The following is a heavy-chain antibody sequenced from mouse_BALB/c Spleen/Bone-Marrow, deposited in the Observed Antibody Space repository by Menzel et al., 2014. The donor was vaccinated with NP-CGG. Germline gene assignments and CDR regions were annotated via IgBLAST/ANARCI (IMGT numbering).Heavy chain of an antibody. CDR2: IRNKANGYTT. J-gene: IGHJ2*01. Sequence: VQLQQSGGGLVQPGGSLRLSCATSGFTLTDYYMSWVRQPPGKALEWLGFIRNKANGYTTEYSASVKGRFTISRDNSQSILYLQMNTLRAEDSATYYCARDGYDDYWGQGTTLTVSS. D-gene: IGHD2-2*01. V-gene: IGHV7-3*02. CDR1: GFTLTDYY. CDR3: ARDGYDDY.